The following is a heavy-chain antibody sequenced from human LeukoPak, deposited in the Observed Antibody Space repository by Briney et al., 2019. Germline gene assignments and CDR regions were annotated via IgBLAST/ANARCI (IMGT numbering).Heavy chain of an antibody. J-gene: IGHJ6*03. D-gene: IGHD6-13*01. CDR1: GGSISSGSYY. Sequence: PSETLSLTCTVSGGSISSGSYYWSWIRQPAGKGLEWIGRIYTSGSTNYNPSLKSRVTISVDTSKNQFSLKLSSVTAADTAVYYCARGLRRRAAAASPYYYYYYMDVWGKGTTVTVSS. CDR2: IYTSGST. CDR3: ARGLRRRAAAASPYYYYYYMDV. V-gene: IGHV4-61*02.